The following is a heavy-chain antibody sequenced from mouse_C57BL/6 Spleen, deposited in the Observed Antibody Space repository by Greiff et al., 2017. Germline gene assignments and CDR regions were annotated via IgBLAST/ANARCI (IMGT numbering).Heavy chain of an antibody. CDR1: GYTFTDYN. V-gene: IGHV1-22*01. Sequence: EVKVVESGPELVKPGASVKMSCKASGYTFTDYNMHWVKQSHGKSLEWIGYINPNNGGTSYNQKFKGKATLTVNKSSSTAYMELRSLTSEDSAVYYCARDGSSPWFAYWGQGTLVTVSA. D-gene: IGHD1-1*01. J-gene: IGHJ3*01. CDR3: ARDGSSPWFAY. CDR2: INPNNGGT.